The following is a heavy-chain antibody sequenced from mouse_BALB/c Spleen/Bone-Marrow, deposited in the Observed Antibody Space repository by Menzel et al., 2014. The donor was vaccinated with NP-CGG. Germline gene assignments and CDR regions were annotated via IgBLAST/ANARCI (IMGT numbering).Heavy chain of an antibody. J-gene: IGHJ2*01. Sequence: EVKVEESGGGLVQPGGSLRLSCATSGFTFTDYYMNWVRQPPEKALEWLGFIRNKANGYTTEYSASVKGRFTISRDNSQNILYLQMNTLRAEDSATYYCARDKGRVFFDYWGQGTTLTVSS. CDR1: GFTFTDYY. CDR3: ARDKGRVFFDY. V-gene: IGHV7-3*02. CDR2: IRNKANGYTT.